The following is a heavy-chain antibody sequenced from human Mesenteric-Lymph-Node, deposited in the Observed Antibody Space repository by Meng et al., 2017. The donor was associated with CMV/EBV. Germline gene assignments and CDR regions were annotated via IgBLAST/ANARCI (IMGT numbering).Heavy chain of an antibody. D-gene: IGHD3-9*01. V-gene: IGHV4-34*01. CDR2: INHSGST. CDR1: GGSFSGYY. CDR3: ARGSSYDILTGYFDY. J-gene: IGHJ4*02. Sequence: QGQLHQWCAGLLKPSATLSVTCAVYGGSFSGYYWNWIRQSPEKGLEWIGEINHSGSTTYNPSFTSRIIISVDTSTNQISLNMSSVTAADTAVYYCARGSSYDILTGYFDYWGQGALVTVS.